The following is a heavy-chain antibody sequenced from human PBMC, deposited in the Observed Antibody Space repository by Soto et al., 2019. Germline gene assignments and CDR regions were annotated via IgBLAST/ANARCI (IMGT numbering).Heavy chain of an antibody. CDR2: IKQDGSEK. CDR3: AKETALEGWNWFDP. CDR1: GFTFSSYW. J-gene: IGHJ5*02. Sequence: GGSLRLSCAASGFTFSSYWMSWVRQAPGKGLEWVANIKQDGSEKYYVDSVKGRFTISRDNSKNTLYLQMNSLRAEDTAVYYCAKETALEGWNWFDPWGQGTLVTVSS. D-gene: IGHD6-19*01. V-gene: IGHV3-7*03.